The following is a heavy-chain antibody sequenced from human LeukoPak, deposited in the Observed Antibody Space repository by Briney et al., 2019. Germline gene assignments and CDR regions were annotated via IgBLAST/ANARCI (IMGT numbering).Heavy chain of an antibody. D-gene: IGHD4-23*01. Sequence: SETLSLTCAVYGGSFSGYYWSWIRRPPGRGLEWIGEINDSGTSKYNPSLKSRFIMSVDTSKNQFSLKLNSVTAADTVLYYCTRRSGKSVTGVNWFDPWGQGTLVIVSS. J-gene: IGHJ5*02. CDR2: INDSGTS. CDR1: GGSFSGYY. CDR3: TRRSGKSVTGVNWFDP. V-gene: IGHV4-34*01.